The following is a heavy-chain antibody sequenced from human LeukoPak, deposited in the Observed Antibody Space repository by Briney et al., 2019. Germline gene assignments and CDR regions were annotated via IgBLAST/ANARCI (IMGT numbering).Heavy chain of an antibody. CDR2: INHSGST. CDR3: SRHWYCSGDCYDEF. J-gene: IGHJ4*02. V-gene: IGHV4-34*01. CDR1: SGSFSGYY. Sequence: SETLSLTCAYSGSFSGYYWSWIRQSPGQGLEWIGEINHSGSTNYNPSLKSRVTMSVDTSKNHFSLSLRSVTAADTAVYYCSRHWYCSGDCYDEFWGQGTLVTVSS. D-gene: IGHD2-21*02.